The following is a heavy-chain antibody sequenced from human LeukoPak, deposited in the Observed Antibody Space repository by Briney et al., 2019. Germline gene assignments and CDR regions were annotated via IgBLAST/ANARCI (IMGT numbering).Heavy chain of an antibody. V-gene: IGHV3-64*01. J-gene: IGHJ4*02. CDR1: GFTFSSYA. D-gene: IGHD2-15*01. Sequence: PGGSLRLSCAASGFTFSSYAMHWVRQAPGKGLEYVSAISSNGGSTSYANSVKGRFTISRDNSKNTLYLQMGSLRADDMAVYYCARARYCSGGSCYRYFDYWGQGTLVTVSS. CDR3: ARARYCSGGSCYRYFDY. CDR2: ISSNGGST.